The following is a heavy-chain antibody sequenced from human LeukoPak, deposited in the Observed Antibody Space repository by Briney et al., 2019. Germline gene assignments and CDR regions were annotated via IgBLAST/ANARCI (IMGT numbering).Heavy chain of an antibody. V-gene: IGHV3-7*01. CDR2: IKQDGSEK. CDR3: ARDLSDDPDYFDY. J-gene: IGHJ4*02. D-gene: IGHD2-21*02. CDR1: GFTFSSYW. Sequence: GGSLRLSCAASGFTFSSYWMSWVRQAPGKGLEWVANIKQDGSEKYYVDPVKGRFTISRDNAKNSLYLQMNSLRAEDTAVYYCARDLSDDPDYFDYWGQGTLVTVSS.